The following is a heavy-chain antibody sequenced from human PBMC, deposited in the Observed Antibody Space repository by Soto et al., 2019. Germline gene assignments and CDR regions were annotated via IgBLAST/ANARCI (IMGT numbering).Heavy chain of an antibody. V-gene: IGHV3-23*01. CDR2: ISGGGSGT. J-gene: IGHJ5*02. CDR3: AKDPKSTVRFNWFDP. CDR1: GFTFGSYA. D-gene: IGHD2-8*02. Sequence: EMQLLESGGGLVQPGGSLRLSCAASGFTFGSYAMSWVRQAPGKGLEWVSAISGGGSGTYYADSVKGRFTISRDNSKKTLFLQMNSLRVEDTAIYYCAKDPKSTVRFNWFDPWGQGTLVTVSS.